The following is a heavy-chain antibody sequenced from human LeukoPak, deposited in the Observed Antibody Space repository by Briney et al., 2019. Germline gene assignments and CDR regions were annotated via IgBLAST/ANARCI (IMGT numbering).Heavy chain of an antibody. J-gene: IGHJ4*02. Sequence: GGSLRLSCAASGFTFSSYSMNWVRQAPGKGPEWVSSISSSSGYIYYADSVKGRFTISRDNAKNSLYLQMNSLRAEDTAVYYCARSPDYGGNSVDYWGQGTLVTVSS. CDR3: ARSPDYGGNSVDY. V-gene: IGHV3-21*01. CDR2: ISSSSGYI. D-gene: IGHD4-23*01. CDR1: GFTFSSYS.